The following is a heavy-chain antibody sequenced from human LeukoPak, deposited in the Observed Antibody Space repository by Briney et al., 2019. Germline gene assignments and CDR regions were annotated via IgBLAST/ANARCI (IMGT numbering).Heavy chain of an antibody. CDR1: GFTFSSYA. D-gene: IGHD3-22*01. J-gene: IGHJ3*02. CDR2: ISGSGGST. CDR3: AKGATYYYDSSGRNHDAFDI. Sequence: GGSLRLSCAASGFTFSSYAMSWVRQAPGKGLEWVSAISGSGGSTYCADSVKGRFTISRDNSKNTLYLQMNSLRAEDTAVYYCAKGATYYYDSSGRNHDAFDIWGQGTMVTVSS. V-gene: IGHV3-23*01.